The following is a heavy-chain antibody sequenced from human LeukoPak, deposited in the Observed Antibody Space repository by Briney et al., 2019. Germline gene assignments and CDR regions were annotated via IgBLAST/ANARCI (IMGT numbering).Heavy chain of an antibody. CDR3: ARGSGYDFWSGYSATFDY. V-gene: IGHV3-48*02. J-gene: IGHJ4*02. CDR1: GFTFRSYS. Sequence: GGSLRLSCAASGFTFRSYSMNWVRQAPGKGVEWVSYISSSSSTIYYADSVKGRFTISRDNAKNSLYLQMNSLRDEDTAVYYCARGSGYDFWSGYSATFDYWGQGTLVTVSS. D-gene: IGHD3-3*01. CDR2: ISSSSSTI.